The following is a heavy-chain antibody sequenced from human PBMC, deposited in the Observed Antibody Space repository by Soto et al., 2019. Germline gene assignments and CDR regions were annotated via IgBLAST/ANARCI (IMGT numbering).Heavy chain of an antibody. Sequence: GASVKVSCKASGGTFSSYTISWVRQAPGQGLEWMGRIIPILGIANYAQKFQGRVTITADKSTSTAYMELSSLRSEDTAVYYCARDQEQLAEIGRNWFDPWGQGTLVTVSS. D-gene: IGHD6-6*01. J-gene: IGHJ5*02. CDR2: IIPILGIA. CDR1: GGTFSSYT. CDR3: ARDQEQLAEIGRNWFDP. V-gene: IGHV1-69*04.